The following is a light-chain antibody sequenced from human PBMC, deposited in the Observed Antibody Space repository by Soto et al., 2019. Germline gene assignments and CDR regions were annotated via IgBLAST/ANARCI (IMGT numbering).Light chain of an antibody. CDR1: NSDVGSHNF. J-gene: IGLJ3*02. V-gene: IGLV2-23*01. Sequence: QSVLTQPASVSGSPGQSITMSCTGTNSDVGSHNFVSWYQQYPGKAPKLLIYEASKRPSGLSNRFSGSKSGNTASLTISGLQAEDEADYYCCSLTNGATWVFGGGTKLTVL. CDR2: EAS. CDR3: CSLTNGATWV.